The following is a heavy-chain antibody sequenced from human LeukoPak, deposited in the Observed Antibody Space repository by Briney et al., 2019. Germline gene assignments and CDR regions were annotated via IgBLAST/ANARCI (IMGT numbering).Heavy chain of an antibody. J-gene: IGHJ4*02. V-gene: IGHV3-23*01. Sequence: GGSLRLSCAASGFTFSSDSMTWVRQAPGKGLEWVSTISGSGGSTFYADSVKGRFTISRDNSKNTLCLHMNSLSAEDTAIYYCAKDSFSTRWGQGTLVTVSS. D-gene: IGHD2-2*01. CDR2: ISGSGGST. CDR1: GFTFSSDS. CDR3: AKDSFSTR.